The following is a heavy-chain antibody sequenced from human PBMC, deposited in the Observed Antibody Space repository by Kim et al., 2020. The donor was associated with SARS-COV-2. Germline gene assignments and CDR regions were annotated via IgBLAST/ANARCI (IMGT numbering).Heavy chain of an antibody. Sequence: AESGKSRFTITIDNVRNTLYLQMNYLRAEDTAVYYCARLSTGYVWGKFDYWGQGTLVTVSS. V-gene: IGHV3-74*01. CDR3: ARLSTGYVWGKFDY. D-gene: IGHD3-16*01. J-gene: IGHJ4*02.